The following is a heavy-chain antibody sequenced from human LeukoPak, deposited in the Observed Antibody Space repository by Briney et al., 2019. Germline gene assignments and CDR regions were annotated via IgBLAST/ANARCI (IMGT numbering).Heavy chain of an antibody. CDR2: IKQDGSEK. J-gene: IGHJ6*03. D-gene: IGHD3-3*01. Sequence: GGSLRLSCAASGFTFSSYWMSWVRQAPGKGLEWVANIKQDGSEKYYVDSVKGRFTISRDNAKNSLYLQMNSLRAEDTAVYYCARVGPSITIFGVAPNMMDYYMDVWGKGTTVTVSS. CDR3: ARVGPSITIFGVAPNMMDYYMDV. V-gene: IGHV3-7*01. CDR1: GFTFSSYW.